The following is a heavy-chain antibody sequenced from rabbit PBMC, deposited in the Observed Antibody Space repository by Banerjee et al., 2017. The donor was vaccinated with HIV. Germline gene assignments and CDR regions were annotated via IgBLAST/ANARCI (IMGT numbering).Heavy chain of an antibody. D-gene: IGHD1-1*01. CDR2: IYTSSGGT. Sequence: QEQLEESGGGLVKPEGSLTLTCKASGFDLSSYYYMCWVRQAPGKGLELIACIYTSSGGTYYTSWVNGRFTISRSASLNTVDLKMTSLTAADTATYFCARAYGSASGYDLWGPGTLVTAS. J-gene: IGHJ4*01. V-gene: IGHV1S43*01. CDR3: ARAYGSASGYDL. CDR1: GFDLSSYYY.